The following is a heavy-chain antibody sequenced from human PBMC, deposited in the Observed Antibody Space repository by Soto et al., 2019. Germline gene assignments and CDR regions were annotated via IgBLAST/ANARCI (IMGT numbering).Heavy chain of an antibody. CDR1: GFMFSSAW. CDR3: VEGWNDF. D-gene: IGHD1-1*01. Sequence: EVQMVQSGGDLVKPGGSLSLSCVTSGFMFSSAWMNWVRQAPGKGLEWVARIKTKGDGETRDYAAPVKGRFTISRDDSKKTVYLQMNSLRAEDTAVYYCVEGWNDFWGQGNLVTVSS. CDR2: IKTKGDGETR. J-gene: IGHJ4*02. V-gene: IGHV3-15*01.